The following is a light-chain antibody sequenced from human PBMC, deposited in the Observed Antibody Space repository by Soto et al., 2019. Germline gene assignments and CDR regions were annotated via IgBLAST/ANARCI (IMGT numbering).Light chain of an antibody. CDR3: CSYAGRGPFYV. CDR2: EGS. CDR1: SSDLGSYNL. Sequence: QSVLTQPASVSGSPGQSITVSCTGTSSDLGSYNLVSWYQQHPGKAPKLMIYEGSKRPSGVSNRFSASKSGNTASLTISGLQAEDEADYFCCSYAGRGPFYVFGSGTKVTLL. J-gene: IGLJ1*01. V-gene: IGLV2-23*01.